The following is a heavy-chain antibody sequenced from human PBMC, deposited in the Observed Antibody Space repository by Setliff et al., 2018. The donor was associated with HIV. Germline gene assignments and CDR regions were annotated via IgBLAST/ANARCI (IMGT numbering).Heavy chain of an antibody. V-gene: IGHV1-69*10. CDR1: GGSSSTHA. CDR3: AGPRGDEAFDV. CDR2: IISILGIT. Sequence: GASVKVSCKASGGSSSTHAMNWVRQAPGQGLEWMGQIISILGITNYAQKFQGRVTLTADESTSTMYMELSSLTSDDTAVYYCAGPRGDEAFDVWGQGTTVTVSS. J-gene: IGHJ3*01.